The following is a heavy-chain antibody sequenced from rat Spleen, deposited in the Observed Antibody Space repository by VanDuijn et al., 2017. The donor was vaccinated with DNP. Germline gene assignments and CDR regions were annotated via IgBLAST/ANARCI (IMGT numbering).Heavy chain of an antibody. Sequence: EVQLVESGGGLVQPGRSLKLSCAASGFTFSDYYMAWVRRAPTRGLEWVAYVRFDGATTYYGDSVKGRFTISRDNAKSTLYLQINSLRSEDMATYYCARHVLPLRVWDYWGQGVMVTVSS. CDR1: GFTFSDYY. D-gene: IGHD1-4*01. CDR2: VRFDGATT. V-gene: IGHV5-22*01. CDR3: ARHVLPLRVWDY. J-gene: IGHJ2*01.